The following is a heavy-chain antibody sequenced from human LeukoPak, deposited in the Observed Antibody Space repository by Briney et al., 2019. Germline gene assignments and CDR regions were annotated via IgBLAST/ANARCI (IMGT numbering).Heavy chain of an antibody. Sequence: GGSLRLSCAASGFTFSRYAMTWVRQAPGKGLEWVGFIRNKANGGTADYAASVKGRFTISRDDPKTIAYLQMNSLKTEDTAVYFCSRAYSTGWLGINDYWGQGALVTVSS. D-gene: IGHD6-19*01. V-gene: IGHV3-49*04. CDR2: IRNKANGGTA. CDR3: SRAYSTGWLGINDY. CDR1: GFTFSRYA. J-gene: IGHJ4*02.